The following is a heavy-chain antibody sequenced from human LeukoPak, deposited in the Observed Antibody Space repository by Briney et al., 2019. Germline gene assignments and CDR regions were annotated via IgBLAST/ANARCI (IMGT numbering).Heavy chain of an antibody. CDR3: AKDTGSRLRYRFDP. CDR1: GFSFSNAW. CDR2: ISWNSGSI. Sequence: GGSLRLSCATSGFSFSNAWMNWVRQAPGKGLEWVSGISWNSGSIGYADSVKGRFTISRDNAKNSLYLQMNSLRAEDTALYYCAKDTGSRLRYRFDPWGQGTLVTVSS. J-gene: IGHJ5*02. V-gene: IGHV3-9*01. D-gene: IGHD4-17*01.